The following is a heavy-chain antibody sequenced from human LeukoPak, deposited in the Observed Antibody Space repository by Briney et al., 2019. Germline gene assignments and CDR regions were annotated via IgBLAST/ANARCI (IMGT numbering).Heavy chain of an antibody. CDR2: ISGSGGST. V-gene: IGHV3-23*01. D-gene: IGHD6-19*01. CDR1: GFTFSSYA. CDR3: AKAAKHSGWPVFDY. Sequence: GGSLRLSCAASGFTFSSYAMSWARQAPGKGLEWVSAISGSGGSTYYADSVKGRFTISRDNSKNTLYLQMNSLRAEDTAVHYRAKAAKHSGWPVFDYWGQGTLVTVSS. J-gene: IGHJ4*02.